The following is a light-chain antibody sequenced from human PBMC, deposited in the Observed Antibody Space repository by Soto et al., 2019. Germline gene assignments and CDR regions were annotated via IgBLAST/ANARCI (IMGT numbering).Light chain of an antibody. V-gene: IGKV1-5*01. CDR2: DAS. CDR3: QQYNSDSRT. CDR1: QSIVRW. Sequence: DIQMTQSPSTLSASVGDRVTITCRASQSIVRWLAWYQQKPGKAPKLLIYDASSLESGVPSRFSGSGSGTEFTLNISSLQPDDFATYYCQQYNSDSRTLGQGTKVEIK. J-gene: IGKJ1*01.